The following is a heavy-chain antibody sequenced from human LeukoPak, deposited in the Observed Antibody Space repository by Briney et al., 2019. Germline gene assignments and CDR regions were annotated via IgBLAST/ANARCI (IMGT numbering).Heavy chain of an antibody. CDR2: IYTSGST. Sequence: SETLSLTCTVSGGSISSYYWSWIRQPAGKGLEWIGRIYTSGSTNYNPSLKSRVTMSVDTSKNQFSLKLSSVTAADTAVYYCARSAGRYQLLAYNWFDPWGQGTLVTVSS. CDR1: GGSISSYY. J-gene: IGHJ5*02. V-gene: IGHV4-4*07. CDR3: ARSAGRYQLLAYNWFDP. D-gene: IGHD2-2*01.